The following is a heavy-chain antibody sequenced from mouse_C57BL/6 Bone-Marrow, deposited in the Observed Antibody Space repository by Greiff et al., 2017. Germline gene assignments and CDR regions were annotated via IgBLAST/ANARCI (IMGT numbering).Heavy chain of an antibody. D-gene: IGHD2-3*01. CDR3: ARSSDGYYSYYFDY. Sequence: VQLQQPGAELVKPGASVKLSCKASGYTFTSYWMQWVKQRPGQGLEWIGEIDPSDSYTNYNQKFKGKATLTVDTSSSTAYMQLSSLTSEDSAVYYCARSSDGYYSYYFDYWGQGTTLTVSS. J-gene: IGHJ2*01. V-gene: IGHV1-50*01. CDR2: IDPSDSYT. CDR1: GYTFTSYW.